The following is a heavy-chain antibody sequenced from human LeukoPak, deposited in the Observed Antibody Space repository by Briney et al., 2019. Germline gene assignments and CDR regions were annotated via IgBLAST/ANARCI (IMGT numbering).Heavy chain of an antibody. D-gene: IGHD3-10*01. Sequence: VASVKVSCKASGYTFTGYYMHWVRQAPGQGLEWMGWINPNSGGTNYAQKFQGRVTMTRDTSISTAYMELSRLRSDDTAVYYCASLGFGELLSPDYYYYYMDVWGKGTTVTISS. V-gene: IGHV1-2*02. CDR1: GYTFTGYY. CDR2: INPNSGGT. CDR3: ASLGFGELLSPDYYYYYMDV. J-gene: IGHJ6*03.